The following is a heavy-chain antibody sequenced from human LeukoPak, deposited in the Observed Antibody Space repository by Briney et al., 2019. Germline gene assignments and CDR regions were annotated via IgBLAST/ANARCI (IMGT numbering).Heavy chain of an antibody. Sequence: SETLSLTCTVSGGSISSGDYYWSWIRQPPGKGLEWIGYIYYSGSTYYNPSLKSRVTISVDTSKNQFSLKLSSVTAADTAVYYCAREGSITGTRDPDYWGQGTLVTVSS. CDR2: IYYSGST. J-gene: IGHJ4*02. D-gene: IGHD1-20*01. CDR3: AREGSITGTRDPDY. V-gene: IGHV4-30-4*08. CDR1: GGSISSGDYY.